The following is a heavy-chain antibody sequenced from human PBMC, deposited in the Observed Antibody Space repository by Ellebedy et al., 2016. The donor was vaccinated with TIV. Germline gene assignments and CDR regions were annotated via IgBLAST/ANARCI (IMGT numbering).Heavy chain of an antibody. CDR2: INPNSGGT. D-gene: IGHD4-17*01. J-gene: IGHJ4*02. CDR1: GYTFTDYY. CDR3: ARDGAVTTVFDY. Sequence: AASVKVSCKASGYTFTDYYIHWVRQDPGQGLEWMGWINPNSGGTNYAQKFQGWGTMTRDTSISTAYMELNRLRSDDTALYYCARDGAVTTVFDYWGQGTLVTVSS. V-gene: IGHV1-2*04.